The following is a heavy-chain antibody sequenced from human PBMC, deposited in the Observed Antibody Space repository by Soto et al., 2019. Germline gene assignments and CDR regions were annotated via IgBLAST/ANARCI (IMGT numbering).Heavy chain of an antibody. Sequence: EVQLVESGGGLVQPGGSLRLSCAASGFSFSSYWMSWVRQAPGKGLEWVAIIKQDGSEQFYVNSVKGRFTISRDNAKNSQYRQMNSLRVEDTAVYYCAGDSGGLMTAWGQGTLVTVSS. CDR2: IKQDGSEQ. J-gene: IGHJ5*02. V-gene: IGHV3-7*01. D-gene: IGHD6-19*01. CDR3: AGDSGGLMTA. CDR1: GFSFSSYW.